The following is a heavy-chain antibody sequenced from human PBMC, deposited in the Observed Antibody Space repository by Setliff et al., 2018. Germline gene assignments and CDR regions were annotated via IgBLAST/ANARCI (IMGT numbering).Heavy chain of an antibody. J-gene: IGHJ4*02. Sequence: PGESLKISCVAPGFTFGAYTLTWVRQAPGKGLEFVSGVDQGANTYYGDSVKGRFTISRDNSQNTVYLQMTNLRVEDTAIYYCAKDRVPDGKWDFDSSGPGILVTVSS. D-gene: IGHD2-8*01. CDR3: AKDRVPDGKWDFDS. V-gene: IGHV3-23*01. CDR2: VDQGANT. CDR1: GFTFGAYT.